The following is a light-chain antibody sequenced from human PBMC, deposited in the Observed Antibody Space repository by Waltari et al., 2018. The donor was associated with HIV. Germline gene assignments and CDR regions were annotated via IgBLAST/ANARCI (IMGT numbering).Light chain of an antibody. V-gene: IGKV3-15*01. Sequence: DIVMTQSPGTLSVSPGERATLSCRASQSVRSNLAWYQQKPGQAPRLLMYGASTRATGIPARFSGSGSGTEFTLTISSLQSEDFAVYYCQQYNNWRWTFGQGTKVEIK. CDR1: QSVRSN. J-gene: IGKJ1*01. CDR2: GAS. CDR3: QQYNNWRWT.